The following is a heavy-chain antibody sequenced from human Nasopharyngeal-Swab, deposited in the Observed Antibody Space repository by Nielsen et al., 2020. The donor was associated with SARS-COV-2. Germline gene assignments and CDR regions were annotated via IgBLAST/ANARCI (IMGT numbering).Heavy chain of an antibody. CDR1: GGSISSSNW. D-gene: IGHD6-13*01. CDR3: ARGKGQQLAY. CDR2: IYHSGST. Sequence: SETLSLTCAVSGGSISSSNWWSWVRQPPGKGLEWIGEIYHSGSTNYNPSLKSRVTISVDTSKNQFSLKLSSVTAADTSVYYCARGKGQQLAYWGQGTLVTVSS. V-gene: IGHV4-4*02. J-gene: IGHJ4*02.